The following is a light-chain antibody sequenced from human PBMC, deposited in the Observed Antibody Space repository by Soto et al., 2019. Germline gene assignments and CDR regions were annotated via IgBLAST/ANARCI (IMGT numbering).Light chain of an antibody. CDR1: QSVSSY. CDR2: DES. CDR3: QQRSNWPRT. Sequence: ELVLTQSPATLSLSPGDSATLSCRASQSVSSYLAWYQQKPGQAPRLLIYDESNRATGIPDRLSGSGSGTDLNLTISSLEPEDFAVYYCQQRSNWPRTCGQGTKVDIK. J-gene: IGKJ1*01. V-gene: IGKV3-11*01.